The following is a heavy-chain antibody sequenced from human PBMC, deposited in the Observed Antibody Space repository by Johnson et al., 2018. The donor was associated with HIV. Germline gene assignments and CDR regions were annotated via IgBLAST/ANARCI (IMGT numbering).Heavy chain of an antibody. V-gene: IGHV3-30*14. CDR3: ARDGPYYLSPRDAFDI. J-gene: IGHJ3*02. CDR1: GFTFSSYA. Sequence: QVQLVESGGGVVRPGKSLRLSCAASGFTFSSYAMHWVRQAPGKGLEWVAVISYDGSNKYYADSVKGRFIISRDNSKNTLYLQMNSLRVEDTAVYYCARDGPYYLSPRDAFDIWGQGTMVTVSS. CDR2: ISYDGSNK. D-gene: IGHD3-22*01.